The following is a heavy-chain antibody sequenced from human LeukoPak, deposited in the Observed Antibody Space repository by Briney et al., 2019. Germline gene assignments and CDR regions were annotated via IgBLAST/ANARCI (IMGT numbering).Heavy chain of an antibody. Sequence: KTSETLSLTCTVSGGSISSKYWSWIRQPAGKKLEWIGHIYTSGSTSYNPSLKSRVTMSIDMSKNQFSLRLSSATAADTAVYYCARNSGAFDIWGQGTMVTVSS. J-gene: IGHJ3*02. D-gene: IGHD3-10*01. CDR2: IYTSGST. CDR1: GGSISSKY. V-gene: IGHV4-4*07. CDR3: ARNSGAFDI.